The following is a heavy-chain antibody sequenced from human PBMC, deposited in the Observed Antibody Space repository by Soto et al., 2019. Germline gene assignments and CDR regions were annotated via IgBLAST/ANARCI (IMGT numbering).Heavy chain of an antibody. CDR2: IYYTGST. CDR3: ARDGSNYYYMDV. Sequence: SETLSLTCSVSNGSISNYYWSWIRQPPGERLEWIGYIYYTGSTNYNPSLKSRVTMSVDTSKNQFSLKLSSVTAADTAVYYCARDGSNYYYMDVWGKGTTVTVSS. J-gene: IGHJ6*03. V-gene: IGHV4-59*12. CDR1: NGSISNYY.